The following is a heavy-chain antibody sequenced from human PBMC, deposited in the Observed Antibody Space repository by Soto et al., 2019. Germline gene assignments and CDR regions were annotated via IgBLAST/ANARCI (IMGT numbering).Heavy chain of an antibody. V-gene: IGHV3-7*01. CDR2: INPAGNVQ. J-gene: IGHJ3*02. CDR3: ATANTPYAFDM. Sequence: VQLVESGGGLVQPGESLRLSCAASGLTFSISWMTWVRQAPGEGLEWVSNINPAGNVQQYADSVKERFTISRDNAKNSLLLQMRGPMVEDPAVYYCATANTPYAFDMWGQGTMVTLSS. CDR1: GLTFSISW.